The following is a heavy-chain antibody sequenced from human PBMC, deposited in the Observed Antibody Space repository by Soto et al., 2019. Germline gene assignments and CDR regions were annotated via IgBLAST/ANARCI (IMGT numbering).Heavy chain of an antibody. CDR2: FDPEDGET. Sequence: ASVKVTCKVSGYTLTELSMHWVRQAPGKGLEWMGGFDPEDGETIYAQKFQGRVTMTEDTSTDTAYMELSSLRSEDTAVYYCATRSPYYYGSGSFSYWGQGTLVTVSS. CDR1: GYTLTELS. D-gene: IGHD3-10*01. J-gene: IGHJ4*02. CDR3: ATRSPYYYGSGSFSY. V-gene: IGHV1-24*01.